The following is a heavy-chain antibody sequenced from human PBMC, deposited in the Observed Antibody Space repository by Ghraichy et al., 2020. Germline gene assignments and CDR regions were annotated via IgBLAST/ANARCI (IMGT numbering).Heavy chain of an antibody. CDR2: IKQDGSEG. V-gene: IGHV3-7*01. D-gene: IGHD2-2*01. Sequence: GGSLRLSCAASGFMFSSYWMSWVRQAPGKGLEWVANIKQDGSEGYYVDSVKGRFTISRDNAKNSLYLQMNSLRAEDTAVYYCARLNEYSRNVPAYFWGRGTLVTVSS. J-gene: IGHJ4*02. CDR1: GFMFSSYW. CDR3: ARLNEYSRNVPAYF.